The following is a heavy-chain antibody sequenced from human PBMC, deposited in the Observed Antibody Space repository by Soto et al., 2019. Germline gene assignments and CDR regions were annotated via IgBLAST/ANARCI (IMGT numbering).Heavy chain of an antibody. V-gene: IGHV4-30-2*01. J-gene: IGHJ4*02. D-gene: IGHD2-21*01. CDR3: ARGPPRELPTGIPDLFAY. CDR1: GGSISSGGYS. CDR2: IYHSGST. Sequence: SETLSLTCAVSGGSISSGGYSWSWIRQPPGKGLEWIGYIYHSGSTYYNPSLKSRVTISVDRSKNQFSLKLSSVTAADTAVYYFARGPPRELPTGIPDLFAYWAQGTSVPVSS.